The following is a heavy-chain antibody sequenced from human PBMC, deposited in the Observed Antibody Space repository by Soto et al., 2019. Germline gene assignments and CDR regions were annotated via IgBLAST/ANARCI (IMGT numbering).Heavy chain of an antibody. CDR1: GGSRHTSS. CDR2: IFYDGTT. V-gene: IGHV4-59*01. CDR3: ARDRSGLAPYYYGMDV. J-gene: IGHJ6*01. Sequence: PSETLSLTCTVSGGSRHTSSWSWIRQSPGRGLEWIGNIFYDGTTNYNPSLRSPVSISIDTSKSQLSLRLSSVTAADTAVYYCARDRSGLAPYYYGMDVWGQGTTVPVSS. D-gene: IGHD6-19*01.